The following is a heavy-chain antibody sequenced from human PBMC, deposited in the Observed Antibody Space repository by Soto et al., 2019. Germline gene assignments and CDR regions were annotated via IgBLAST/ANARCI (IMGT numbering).Heavy chain of an antibody. D-gene: IGHD2-15*01. CDR2: AHHSGRT. CDR1: AGSMSSSNW. J-gene: IGHJ4*02. CDR3: ARARGARYFDY. Sequence: PSETLSLTCTLSAGSMSSSNWWNWVRQPPGKGLEWIGEAHHSGRTNYNPSLKSRVTISVDTSKNQFSLKLSSVTAADTAVYYCARARGARYFDYWGQGTLVTVSS. V-gene: IGHV4-4*02.